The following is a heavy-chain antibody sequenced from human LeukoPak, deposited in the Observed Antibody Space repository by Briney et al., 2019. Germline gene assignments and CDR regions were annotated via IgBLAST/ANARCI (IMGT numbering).Heavy chain of an antibody. J-gene: IGHJ4*02. CDR2: INPADSDT. CDR3: ARGEGGYNYAF. CDR1: GYSFSSYW. V-gene: IGHV5-51*01. D-gene: IGHD5-24*01. Sequence: GESLKISCKASGYSFSSYWIAWVRQIPGKGLEWMGIINPADSDTRYSLSIQGQVTISADRSISTAYLQWSGLKASDTAIYYCARGEGGYNYAFWGQGTLVSVSS.